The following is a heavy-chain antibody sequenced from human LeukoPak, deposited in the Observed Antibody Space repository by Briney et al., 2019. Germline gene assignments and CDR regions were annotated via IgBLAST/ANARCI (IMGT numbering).Heavy chain of an antibody. J-gene: IGHJ4*02. CDR1: GFSFSDYY. V-gene: IGHV3-11*04. D-gene: IGHD3-22*01. CDR2: ISSDSNAM. CDR3: ATYYYDTSGYPAFDY. Sequence: PGGSLRPSCAASGFSFSDYYMSWIRQAPGKGLEWLSYISSDSNAMHYADSVMGRFTISRDNAKNSLYLQMNSLRAEDTAVYYCATYYYDTSGYPAFDYWGQGTLVTVSS.